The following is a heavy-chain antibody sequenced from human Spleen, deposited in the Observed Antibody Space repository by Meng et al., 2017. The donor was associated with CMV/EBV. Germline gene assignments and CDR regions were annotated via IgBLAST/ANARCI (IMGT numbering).Heavy chain of an antibody. CDR1: GGSISSSNNY. CDR3: ARGIVVLPAANYYYYYGMDV. Sequence: SETLSLTCNVSGGSISSSNNYWGWIRQPPGKGLEWIGEINHSGSTNYNPSLKSRVTISVDTSKNLFSLKLSSVTAADTAVYYCARGIVVLPAANYYYYYGMDVWGQGTTVTVSS. CDR2: INHSGST. D-gene: IGHD2-2*01. V-gene: IGHV4-39*07. J-gene: IGHJ6*02.